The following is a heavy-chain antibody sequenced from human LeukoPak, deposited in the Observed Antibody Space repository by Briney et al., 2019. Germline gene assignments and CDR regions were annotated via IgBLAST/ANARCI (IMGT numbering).Heavy chain of an antibody. V-gene: IGHV1-69*04. CDR2: IIPILGIA. CDR1: GGTFSSYA. Sequence: VASVKVSCKASGGTFSSYAISWVRQAPGQGLEWMGRIIPILGIANYAQKFQGRVTMTRDTSTSTVYMELSSLRSEDTAVYYCARIGGNLDYWGQGTLVTVSS. D-gene: IGHD4-23*01. J-gene: IGHJ4*02. CDR3: ARIGGNLDY.